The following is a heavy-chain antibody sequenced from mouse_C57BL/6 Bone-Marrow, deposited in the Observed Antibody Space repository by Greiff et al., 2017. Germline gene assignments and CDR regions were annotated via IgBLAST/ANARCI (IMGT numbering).Heavy chain of an antibody. J-gene: IGHJ4*01. Sequence: EVMLVESGGGLVKPGGSLKLSCAASGFTFSSYAMSWVRQTPEKRLEWVATISDGGSYTYYPDNVKGRFTISRDNAKNNLYLQMSHLKSEDTAMYYCARDRGHYYAMDYWGQGTSVTVSS. CDR2: ISDGGSYT. CDR3: ARDRGHYYAMDY. D-gene: IGHD3-1*01. CDR1: GFTFSSYA. V-gene: IGHV5-4*01.